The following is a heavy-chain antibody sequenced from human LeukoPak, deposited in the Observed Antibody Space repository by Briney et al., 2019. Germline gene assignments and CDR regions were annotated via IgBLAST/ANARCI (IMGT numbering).Heavy chain of an antibody. CDR2: IRSKADKYAT. CDR3: TRVLPTSGIPEAYYYGMDV. V-gene: IGHV3-73*01. J-gene: IGHJ6*02. Sequence: PGGSLRLSCAASGFTFSGSALRWVRQAAGKGREWVGRIRSKADKYATAYTAAGKGRFTISREDRKNMAYLQMNSLKTEDTAVYYCTRVLPTSGIPEAYYYGMDVWGRGTTVTVSS. CDR1: GFTFSGSA.